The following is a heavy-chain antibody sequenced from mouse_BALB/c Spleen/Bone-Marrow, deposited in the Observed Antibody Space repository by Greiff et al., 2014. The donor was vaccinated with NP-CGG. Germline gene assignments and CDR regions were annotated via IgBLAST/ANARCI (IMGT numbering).Heavy chain of an antibody. CDR2: ISYSGST. J-gene: IGHJ4*01. Sequence: EVMLVESGPGLVKPSQSLSLTCTVTGYSITSDYAWNWIRQFPGNKLEWMGYISYSGSTSYNPSPKSRISITRDTSKNQFFLQLNSVTTEDTATYYCASQDVYYYAMDYWGQGTSVTVSS. D-gene: IGHD3-2*02. V-gene: IGHV3-2*02. CDR1: GYSITSDYA. CDR3: ASQDVYYYAMDY.